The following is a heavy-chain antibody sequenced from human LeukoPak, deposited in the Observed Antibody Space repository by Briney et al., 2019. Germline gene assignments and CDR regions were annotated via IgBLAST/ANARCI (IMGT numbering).Heavy chain of an antibody. D-gene: IGHD6-19*01. Sequence: SETLSLTCAVYGGSFSGYYWSWIRQPPGKGLEWIGEINHSGSTNYNPSLKSRVTISVDTSKNQFSLKLSSVTAADTAVYYCAAVAGPYYFDYWGQGTLVTVSS. CDR1: GGSFSGYY. J-gene: IGHJ4*02. V-gene: IGHV4-34*01. CDR2: INHSGST. CDR3: AAVAGPYYFDY.